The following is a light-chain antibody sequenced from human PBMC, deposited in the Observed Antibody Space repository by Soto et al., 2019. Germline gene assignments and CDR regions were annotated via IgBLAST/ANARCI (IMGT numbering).Light chain of an antibody. J-gene: IGLJ1*01. CDR3: CSYAGSYTLYV. V-gene: IGLV2-11*01. CDR1: SSDVGDYDF. CDR2: DVS. Sequence: LTQPRSVSGSPGQSVTISCTATSSDVGDYDFVSWYQQHPAKAPKLMIYDVSKRPSGVPDRFSGSRSGNTASLTISGLQAEDEADYYCCSYAGSYTLYVFGTGTKVTVL.